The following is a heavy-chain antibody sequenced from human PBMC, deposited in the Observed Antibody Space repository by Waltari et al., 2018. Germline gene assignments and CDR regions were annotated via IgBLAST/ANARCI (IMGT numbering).Heavy chain of an antibody. CDR3: ARSFVVVPAALYFDY. V-gene: IGHV4-39*01. CDR1: GGSISSSSYY. CDR2: IYYSGST. D-gene: IGHD2-2*01. J-gene: IGHJ4*02. Sequence: QLQLQESGPGLVKPSEPLSLTCPVSGGSISSSSYYWGWIRQPPGKGLEWIGSIYYSGSTYYNPSLKSRVTISVDTSKNQFSLKLSSVTAADTAVYYCARSFVVVPAALYFDYWGQGTLVTVSS.